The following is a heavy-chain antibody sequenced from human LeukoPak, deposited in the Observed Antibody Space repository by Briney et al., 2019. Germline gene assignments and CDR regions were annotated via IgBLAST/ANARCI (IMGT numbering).Heavy chain of an antibody. CDR2: VNDNGAAT. D-gene: IGHD3-16*01. V-gene: IGHV3-23*01. CDR3: ARGGRYAYFLDY. Sequence: GGSLRLSCAASGFTFSNYAMSWVRQAPGKGLKWVATVNDNGAATYYADSVKGRFTISRDNAKNTVYVHMNSLRDEDTAVYYCARGGRYAYFLDYWGQGTLVTVSS. CDR1: GFTFSNYA. J-gene: IGHJ4*02.